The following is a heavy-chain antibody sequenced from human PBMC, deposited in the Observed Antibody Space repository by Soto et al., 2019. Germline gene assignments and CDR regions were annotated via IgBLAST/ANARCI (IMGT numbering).Heavy chain of an antibody. J-gene: IGHJ4*02. CDR1: GFTFSSYN. CDR3: SIARCSRGHCYYLDY. Sequence: EVQLVESGAGLVQPGGSLRLSCAASGFTFSSYNIHWIRQAPGKGLEFVSAISRGGARTSYADSVKGRFIITRDNYKYTFWLQMGSLRTEDMAVYYCSIARCSRGHCYYLDYGGQGALVTVSS. CDR2: ISRGGART. D-gene: IGHD2-15*01. V-gene: IGHV3-64*02.